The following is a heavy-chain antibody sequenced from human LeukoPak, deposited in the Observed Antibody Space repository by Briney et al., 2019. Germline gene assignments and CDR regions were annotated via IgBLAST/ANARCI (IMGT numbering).Heavy chain of an antibody. CDR3: ARAGGRPQGLDY. V-gene: IGHV4-59*08. J-gene: IGHJ4*02. Sequence: SETLSLTCTVSGGSISSYYWSWIRQPPGKGLEWIGYIYYSGSTNYNPSLKSRVTISVDTSKNQFSLKLSSVTAADTAVYYCARAGGRPQGLDYWGQGTLVTVSS. D-gene: IGHD3-16*01. CDR1: GGSISSYY. CDR2: IYYSGST.